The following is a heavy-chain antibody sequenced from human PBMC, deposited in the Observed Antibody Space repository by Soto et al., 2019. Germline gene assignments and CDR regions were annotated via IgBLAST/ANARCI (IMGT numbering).Heavy chain of an antibody. J-gene: IGHJ6*02. Sequence: QVQLVQSGAEVKKPGASVKVSCKASGYTFTGYYMHWVRQAPGQGLEWMGWINPNSGGTNYAQKFQGRVTMTRDTSISNAYMELSRLRSDDTAVYYCARGAGCSRTSCYEADYYYGMDVWGQGTTVTVSS. CDR2: INPNSGGT. V-gene: IGHV1-2*02. CDR1: GYTFTGYY. D-gene: IGHD2-2*01. CDR3: ARGAGCSRTSCYEADYYYGMDV.